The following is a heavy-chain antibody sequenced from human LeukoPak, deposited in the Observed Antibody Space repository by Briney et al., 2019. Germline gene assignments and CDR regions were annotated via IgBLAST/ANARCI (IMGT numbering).Heavy chain of an antibody. Sequence: PGGSLRLSCGASGFTFSRYSMNWVRQAPGKGLEWVSSIGSSGSYIYYADSVKGRFTISRDNAKNSLYLQMNSLRAEDTAVYYCARAKLDSSGYSFDYWGQGTLVTVSS. J-gene: IGHJ4*02. V-gene: IGHV3-21*01. CDR2: IGSSGSYI. D-gene: IGHD3-22*01. CDR1: GFTFSRYS. CDR3: ARAKLDSSGYSFDY.